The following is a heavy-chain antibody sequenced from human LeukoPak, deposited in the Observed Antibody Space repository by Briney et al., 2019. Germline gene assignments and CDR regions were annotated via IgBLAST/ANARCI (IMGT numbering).Heavy chain of an antibody. J-gene: IGHJ2*01. V-gene: IGHV4-28*03. CDR1: GYSISSSNW. CDR2: IYYSGST. Sequence: SDTLSLTCAVSGYSISSSNWWGWIRQPPGKGLEWIGYIYYSGSTNYNPSLKSRLTISVDTSKNQFSLKLSSVTAADTAVYYCARVSGRFTWYFDLWGRGTLVTVSS. CDR3: ARVSGRFTWYFDL.